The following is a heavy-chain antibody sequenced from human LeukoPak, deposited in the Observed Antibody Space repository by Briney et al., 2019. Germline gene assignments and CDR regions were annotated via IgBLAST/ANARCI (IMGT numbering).Heavy chain of an antibody. CDR1: GGPFSGYF. V-gene: IGHV4-34*01. Sequence: SSETLSLTCAVSGGPFSGYFWSWIRRSSGKGLEWIGEIHNSGTTNYNPSLNSRVTISEDTSKNQFYLNLSSVTAADTAVYYCARRYYYNLGSFPFDFWGQGTLVTVSS. CDR2: IHNSGTT. D-gene: IGHD3-10*01. CDR3: ARRYYYNLGSFPFDF. J-gene: IGHJ4*02.